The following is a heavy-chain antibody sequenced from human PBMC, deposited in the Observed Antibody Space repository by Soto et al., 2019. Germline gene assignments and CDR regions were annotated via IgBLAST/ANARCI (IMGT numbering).Heavy chain of an antibody. V-gene: IGHV3-23*01. CDR3: AKDSNKYSSSLRGRYFDY. J-gene: IGHJ4*02. Sequence: EVQLLESGGGLVQRGGSLRLSCAASGFPFSSYVMSWVRQAPGKGLEWVSGISGGGSNTFYADSVKGRFTISRDNSKNTLRLQMNSLGAEDTAVYYCAKDSNKYSSSLRGRYFDYWGQGIGVTVS. CDR2: ISGGGSNT. D-gene: IGHD4-4*01. CDR1: GFPFSSYV.